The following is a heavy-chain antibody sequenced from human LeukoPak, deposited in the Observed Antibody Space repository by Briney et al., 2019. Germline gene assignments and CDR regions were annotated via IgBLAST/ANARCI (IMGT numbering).Heavy chain of an antibody. CDR1: RGSISNYY. CDR2: IYYSGST. Sequence: SETLSLTCTVSRGSISNYYWSWIRQPPAKGLEWIGDIYYSGSTNYNPSLKSRVTMSVDTSKNQFSLKLRSVAAADTAVYYCARHAETSAPLGNWFDPWGQGTLVTVSS. CDR3: ARHAETSAPLGNWFDP. J-gene: IGHJ5*02. V-gene: IGHV4-59*08. D-gene: IGHD3-16*01.